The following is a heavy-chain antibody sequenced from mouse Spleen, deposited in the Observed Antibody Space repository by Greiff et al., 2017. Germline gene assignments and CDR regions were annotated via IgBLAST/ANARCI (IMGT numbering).Heavy chain of an antibody. CDR2: IYPRSGNT. J-gene: IGHJ2*01. D-gene: IGHD1-1*01. V-gene: IGHV1-81*01. Sequence: SGAELARPGASVKLSCKASGYTFTSYGISWVKQRTGQGLEWIGEIYPRSGNTYYNEKFKGKATLTADKSSSTAYMELRSLTSEDSAVYFCAREADYGSSFYYFDYWGQGTTLTVSS. CDR3: AREADYGSSFYYFDY. CDR1: GYTFTSYG.